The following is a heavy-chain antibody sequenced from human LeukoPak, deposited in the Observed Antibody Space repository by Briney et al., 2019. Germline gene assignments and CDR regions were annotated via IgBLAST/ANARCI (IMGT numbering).Heavy chain of an antibody. J-gene: IGHJ4*02. D-gene: IGHD2-8*01. CDR3: AKEGSVCTNGICRYFDY. CDR1: GFTFSSYS. CDR2: ISSSSSTI. V-gene: IGHV3-48*01. Sequence: GGSLRLSCAASGFTFSSYSMNWVRQAPGKGLEWVSYISSSSSTIYYADSVKGRFTISRDNAKNSLYLQMNSLEAGDTALYYCAKEGSVCTNGICRYFDYWGQGTLVTVSS.